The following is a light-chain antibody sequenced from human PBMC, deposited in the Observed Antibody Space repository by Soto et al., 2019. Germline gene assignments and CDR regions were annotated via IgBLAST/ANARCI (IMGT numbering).Light chain of an antibody. CDR2: DAS. J-gene: IGKJ1*01. CDR1: QSVSSSY. V-gene: IGKV3D-20*01. CDR3: QQYNNWPRT. Sequence: EIVLTQSPATLSLSPGERATLYCGASQSVSSSYLAWYQQKPGLAPRLLIYDASSRATGIPDRFSGSGSGTDFTLTISRLEPEDFAVYYCQQYNNWPRTFGQGTKVDIK.